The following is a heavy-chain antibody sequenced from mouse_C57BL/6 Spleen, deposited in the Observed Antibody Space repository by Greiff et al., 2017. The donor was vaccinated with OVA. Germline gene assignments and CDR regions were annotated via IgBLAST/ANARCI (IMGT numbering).Heavy chain of an antibody. CDR3: ARSGMGPYYFDY. V-gene: IGHV1-82*01. CDR1: GYAFSSSW. CDR2: MYPGDGDT. Sequence: LMEPGASVKISCKASGYAFSSSWMNWVKQRPGKGLEWIGRMYPGDGDTNYNGKFKGKATLTADKSSSTAYMQLSGLTSEDSAVYFCARSGMGPYYFDYWGQGTTLTVSS. J-gene: IGHJ2*01. D-gene: IGHD2-3*01.